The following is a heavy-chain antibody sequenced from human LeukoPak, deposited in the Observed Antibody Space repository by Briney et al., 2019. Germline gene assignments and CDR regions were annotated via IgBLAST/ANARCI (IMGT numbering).Heavy chain of an antibody. CDR2: IYYSRNT. CDR3: ARVPRVTAYLRFDP. CDR1: GGSITSGGSY. V-gene: IGHV4-31*03. D-gene: IGHD2-21*02. Sequence: SQTLSLTCIVSGGSITSGGSYWSWIRQHPGKGLEWIGYIYYSRNTWYNPSLESRITISIDTSNNQFSLRLSSVTAADTAVYYCARVPRVTAYLRFDPWGQGTLVTVSS. J-gene: IGHJ5*02.